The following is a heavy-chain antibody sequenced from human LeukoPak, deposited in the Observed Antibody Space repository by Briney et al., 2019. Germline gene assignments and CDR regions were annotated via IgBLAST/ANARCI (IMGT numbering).Heavy chain of an antibody. CDR2: TYHSGST. J-gene: IGHJ5*02. D-gene: IGHD5-24*01. Sequence: SETLSLTCAVSGYSISSGYYWGWIRQPPGKGLEWIGSTYHSGSTYYNPSLKSRVTISVDTSKNQFSLKLSSVTAADTAVYYCASLTLEMATTERSWYWFDPWGQGTLVTVSS. CDR3: ASLTLEMATTERSWYWFDP. V-gene: IGHV4-38-2*01. CDR1: GYSISSGYY.